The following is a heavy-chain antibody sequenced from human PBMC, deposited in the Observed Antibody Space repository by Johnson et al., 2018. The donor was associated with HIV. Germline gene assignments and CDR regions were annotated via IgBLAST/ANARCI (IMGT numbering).Heavy chain of an antibody. CDR3: VKGMDSSSWYAFDI. CDR2: IYSSGST. V-gene: IGHV3-66*01. J-gene: IGHJ3*02. D-gene: IGHD6-13*01. CDR1: GFSVSRNH. Sequence: VQLVESGGGLVQPGGSLRLSCGASGFSVSRNHMNWVRQVPGKGLEWVSVIYSSGSTYYADSVKGRFTFSRDNSKNTVYLQMNSLRAEDTAVYYCVKGMDSSSWYAFDIWGQGTMVTVSS.